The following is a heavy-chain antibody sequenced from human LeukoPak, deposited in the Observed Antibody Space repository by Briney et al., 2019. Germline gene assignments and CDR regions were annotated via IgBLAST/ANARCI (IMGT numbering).Heavy chain of an antibody. J-gene: IGHJ6*03. D-gene: IGHD2-2*01. Sequence: PSETLSLTCTVSGGSISSYYWSWLRQPPGKGLEWIGYIYTSGSTNYNPSLKSRVTISVDTSKNQFSLKLSSVTAADTAVYYCARGLPAAIIRYRYYYYYMDVWGKGTTVTVSS. CDR1: GGSISSYY. V-gene: IGHV4-4*09. CDR2: IYTSGST. CDR3: ARGLPAAIIRYRYYYYYMDV.